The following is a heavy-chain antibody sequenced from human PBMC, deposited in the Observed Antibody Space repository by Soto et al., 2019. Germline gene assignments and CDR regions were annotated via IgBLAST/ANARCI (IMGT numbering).Heavy chain of an antibody. CDR2: INPNSGGT. CDR3: ARDRRSMTGTRGAFDI. V-gene: IGHV1-2*02. Sequence: ASVKVSCKASGYTFTGYYMHWVRQAPGQGLEWMGWINPNSGGTNYAQKFQGRVTMTRDTSISTAYMELSRLRSDDTAVYYCARDRRSMTGTRGAFDIWGQGTMVTVSS. J-gene: IGHJ3*02. CDR1: GYTFTGYY. D-gene: IGHD1-20*01.